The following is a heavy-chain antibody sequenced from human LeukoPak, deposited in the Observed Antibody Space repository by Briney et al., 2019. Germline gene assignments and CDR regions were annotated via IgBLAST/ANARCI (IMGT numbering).Heavy chain of an antibody. CDR3: ARASRVTTIPGTY. CDR1: GGSISSGGYY. Sequence: SETLSLTCTVSGGSISSGGYYWSWIQQPPGKGLEWIGYIYNSGSTNYNPSLKSRVTISVDTSKNQFSLKLTSVTAADTAMYYCARASRVTTIPGTYWGQGTLVTVSS. D-gene: IGHD1-14*01. J-gene: IGHJ4*02. CDR2: IYNSGST. V-gene: IGHV4-61*08.